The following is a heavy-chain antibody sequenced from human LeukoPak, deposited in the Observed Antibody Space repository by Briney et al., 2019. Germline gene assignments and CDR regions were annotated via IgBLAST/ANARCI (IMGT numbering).Heavy chain of an antibody. CDR3: ARGSGYSSSWWDY. CDR2: INPNSGAT. D-gene: IGHD6-13*01. CDR1: GYTFTGYY. V-gene: IGHV1-2*02. J-gene: IGHJ4*02. Sequence: ASVKVSCKASGYTFTGYYMHWVRQAPGQGLEWMGWINPNSGATNYAQKFQGRVTMTRDTSISTAYMELSRLRSDDTAVYYCARGSGYSSSWWDYWGQGTLVTVSS.